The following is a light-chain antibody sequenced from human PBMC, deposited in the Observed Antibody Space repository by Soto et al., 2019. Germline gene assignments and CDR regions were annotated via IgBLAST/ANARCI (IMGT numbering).Light chain of an antibody. CDR3: QQSGSSRYT. CDR2: GAS. V-gene: IGKV3-15*01. CDR1: QSVSSN. Sequence: EIVMTQSPATLSVSPGERATLSCRASQSVSSNLAWYQQKPGQAPRLLIYGASTRATGIPARFSGSGSGTEFTLTISSLQSEDFAVYYCQQSGSSRYTFGQGTKLEIK. J-gene: IGKJ2*01.